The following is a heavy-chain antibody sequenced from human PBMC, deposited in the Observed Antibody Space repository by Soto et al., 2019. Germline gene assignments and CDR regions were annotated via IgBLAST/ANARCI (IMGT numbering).Heavy chain of an antibody. CDR3: AKDYVLEVLPVPFAP. D-gene: IGHD1-1*01. Sequence: GGSLRLSCSASGFTFSSYAMHWVRQAPWKGLEYVSAISSNGGSTYYADSVKGRFTISRDNSKNTLYLQMNSLRVDDTAVYYCAKDYVLEVLPVPFAPSGQRTLVTGSA. CDR2: ISSNGGST. J-gene: IGHJ5*02. CDR1: GFTFSSYA. V-gene: IGHV3-64*04.